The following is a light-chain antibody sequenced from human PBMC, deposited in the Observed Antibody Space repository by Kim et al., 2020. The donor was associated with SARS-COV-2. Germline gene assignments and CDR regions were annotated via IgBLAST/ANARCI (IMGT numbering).Light chain of an antibody. CDR1: QSVSSY. V-gene: IGKV3D-11*02. J-gene: IGKJ5*01. CDR3: QQRSNWIT. CDR2: DAF. Sequence: EIVLTQSPATLSLSPGERATLSCRASQSVSSYLAWYQQKPGQAPRLLIYDAFNRATGIPARFSGSGPGTDFTLTISSLEPEDFAVYYCQQRSNWITFGQGTRLEIK.